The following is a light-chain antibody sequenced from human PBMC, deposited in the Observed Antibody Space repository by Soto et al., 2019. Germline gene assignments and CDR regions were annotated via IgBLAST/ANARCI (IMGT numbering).Light chain of an antibody. V-gene: IGLV1-40*01. CDR3: QSYDSSRSAGV. CDR1: SSNIGAGYD. Sequence: QSVLTQPPSVSGAPGQRVTISCTGSSSNIGAGYDVHWYQQLPGTAPKLLIYGDNNRPSGVPDRFSGSKSGTSASLAITGLQAEDEADYYCQSYDSSRSAGVFGGGTKLTVL. CDR2: GDN. J-gene: IGLJ3*02.